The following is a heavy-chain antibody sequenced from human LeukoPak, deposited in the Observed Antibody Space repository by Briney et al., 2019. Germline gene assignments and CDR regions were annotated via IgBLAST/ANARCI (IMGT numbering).Heavy chain of an antibody. CDR1: GFTFFSHA. J-gene: IGHJ6*03. V-gene: IGHV3-23*01. CDR2: ISGSGEST. CDR3: ARFTVVTPPYYYYYMDV. D-gene: IGHD4-23*01. Sequence: GGSLRLSCEASGFTFFSHAMSWVRQTAGEGLEWVSTISGSGESTYYADSVKGRFTISRDNAKNTLYLQMNSLRAEDTAVYYCARFTVVTPPYYYYYMDVWGKGTTVTVSS.